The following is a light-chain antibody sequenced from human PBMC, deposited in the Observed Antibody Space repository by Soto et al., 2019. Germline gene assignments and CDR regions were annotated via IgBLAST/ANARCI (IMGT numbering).Light chain of an antibody. CDR3: QQLNSYPPGFT. Sequence: DIQLTQSPSFLSASVGDRVTITCRASQGISSYLAWYQQKPGKAPKLLIYAASTLQSGVPSRFSGSGSGTEFTLTISSLQPEDFAIYYCQQLNSYPPGFTFGPGTKVDIK. V-gene: IGKV1-9*01. CDR2: AAS. J-gene: IGKJ3*01. CDR1: QGISSY.